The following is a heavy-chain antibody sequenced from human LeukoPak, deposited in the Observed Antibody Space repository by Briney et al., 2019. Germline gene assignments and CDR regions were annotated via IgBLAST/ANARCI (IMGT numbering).Heavy chain of an antibody. CDR1: GGSVSSGSYY. V-gene: IGHV4-61*01. CDR2: IYYSGST. D-gene: IGHD6-19*01. CDR3: ARDRAVAYFDY. J-gene: IGHJ4*02. Sequence: SETLSLTCTVSGGSVSSGSYYWSWIRQPPGKGLEWIGYIYYSGSTNYNPSLKSRVTISVDTSKNQFSLRLSSVTAADTAVYYCARDRAVAYFDYRGQGTLVTVSS.